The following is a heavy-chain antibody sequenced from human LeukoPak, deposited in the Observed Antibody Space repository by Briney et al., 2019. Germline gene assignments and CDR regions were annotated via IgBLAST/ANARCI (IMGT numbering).Heavy chain of an antibody. CDR3: AKSNGYGLVDI. D-gene: IGHD3-10*01. J-gene: IGHJ3*02. CDR1: GGTFSGYY. Sequence: SETLSLTCAVYGGTFSGYYWGWIRQTPGKGLEWIGNIFYSGGTYYSPSLTSRVTISLDTSRNQFSLKLNSVTAADTAVYYCAKSNGYGLVDIWGQGTMVTVSS. V-gene: IGHV4-34*12. CDR2: IFYSGGT.